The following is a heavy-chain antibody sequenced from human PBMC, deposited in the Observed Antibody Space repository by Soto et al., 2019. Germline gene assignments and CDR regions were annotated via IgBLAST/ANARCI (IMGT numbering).Heavy chain of an antibody. J-gene: IGHJ3*02. D-gene: IGHD6-19*01. CDR3: AKDRALGYSSGWSDAFDI. CDR1: GFTFDDYT. Sequence: GGSLRLSCAASGFTFDDYTMHWVRQAPGKGLEWVSLISWDGGSTYYADSVKGRFTISRDNSKNSLYLQMNSLRTEDTALYYCAKDRALGYSSGWSDAFDIWGQGTMVTVSS. V-gene: IGHV3-43*01. CDR2: ISWDGGST.